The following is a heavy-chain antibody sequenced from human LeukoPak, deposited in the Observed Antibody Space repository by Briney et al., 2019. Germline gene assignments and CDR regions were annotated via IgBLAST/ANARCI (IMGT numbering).Heavy chain of an antibody. D-gene: IGHD1-26*01. CDR2: INPSGGST. CDR3: AREDRRYSPDY. V-gene: IGHV1-46*01. Sequence: ASVKVSCKASGYTFTSYYMHWVRQAPGQGLEWMGIINPSGGSTSYAQKFQGRVTMTRDTSISTAYMELSRLRSDDTAVYYCAREDRRYSPDYWGQGTLVTVSS. CDR1: GYTFTSYY. J-gene: IGHJ4*02.